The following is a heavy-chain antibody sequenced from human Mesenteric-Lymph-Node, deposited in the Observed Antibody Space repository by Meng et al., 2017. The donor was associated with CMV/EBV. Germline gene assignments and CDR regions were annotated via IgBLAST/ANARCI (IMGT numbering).Heavy chain of an antibody. CDR3: ARHSETYYDFWSGYYSQYYYYYGMDV. Sequence: GESLKISCAASGFPFSSYAMHWVRQAPGKGLEWVAFIHYDRSTKYYLDSVKGRFTISRDNAKNSLYLQMNSLRAEDTAVYYCARHSETYYDFWSGYYSQYYYYYGMDVWGQGTTVTVSS. CDR1: GFPFSSYA. D-gene: IGHD3-3*01. CDR2: IHYDRSTK. V-gene: IGHV3-30*02. J-gene: IGHJ6*02.